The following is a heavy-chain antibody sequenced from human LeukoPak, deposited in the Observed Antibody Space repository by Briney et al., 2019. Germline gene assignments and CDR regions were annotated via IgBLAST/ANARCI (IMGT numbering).Heavy chain of an antibody. CDR1: GGSINSANYY. CDR3: ARPRFIVVVPADPFAFDI. J-gene: IGHJ3*02. V-gene: IGHV4-39*01. CDR2: IYYSETT. Sequence: KPSETLSLTCTVSGGSINSANYYWVWLRQPPGKGLEWIGSIYYSETTYDNPSLKSRVTIFIDTSKNQFSLKLSSVTAADTAVYYCARPRFIVVVPADPFAFDIWGQGTMVTVSS. D-gene: IGHD2-2*01.